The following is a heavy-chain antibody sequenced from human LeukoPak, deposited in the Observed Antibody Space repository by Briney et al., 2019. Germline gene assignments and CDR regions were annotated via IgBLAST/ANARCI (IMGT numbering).Heavy chain of an antibody. CDR3: AQILTGNNWFDP. V-gene: IGHV4-31*09. CDR2: IYYSGST. Sequence: KSSQTLSLTCTVSGGSISSGGYYWSWIRQHPGKGLEWIGYIYYSGSTYYNPSLKSRVTISVDKSKNHFSLNLSSVTAADTAVYYCAQILTGNNWFDPWGQGALVTVSS. D-gene: IGHD3-9*01. CDR1: GGSISSGGYY. J-gene: IGHJ5*02.